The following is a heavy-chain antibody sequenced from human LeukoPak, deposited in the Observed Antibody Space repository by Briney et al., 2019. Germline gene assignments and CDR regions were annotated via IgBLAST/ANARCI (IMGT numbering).Heavy chain of an antibody. D-gene: IGHD2-15*01. Sequence: ASVKVSCKASGYTFTGYYMHWVRQAPGQGLEWMGWINPNSGSTNYAQKFQGRVTMTRDTSISTAYMELSSLRSDDTAVYYCARDRDCRGGSCYSFPHDWGQGTLGTV. CDR3: ARDRDCRGGSCYSFPHD. CDR2: INPNSGST. J-gene: IGHJ4*02. V-gene: IGHV1-2*02. CDR1: GYTFTGYY.